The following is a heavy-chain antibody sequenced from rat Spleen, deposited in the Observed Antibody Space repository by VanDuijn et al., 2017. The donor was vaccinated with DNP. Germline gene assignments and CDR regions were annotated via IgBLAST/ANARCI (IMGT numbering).Heavy chain of an antibody. V-gene: IGHV5-7*01. J-gene: IGHJ2*01. Sequence: EVQLVESGGGLVQPGRSLKLSCAASGLTFRDYNMAWVRQAPKKGLEWVATISYDGSTTDYRDSVKGRFTISRDNAKRTLYLQMDSLRSEDTATYYCARPDYWGQGVMVTVSS. CDR3: ARPDY. CDR1: GLTFRDYN. CDR2: ISYDGSTT.